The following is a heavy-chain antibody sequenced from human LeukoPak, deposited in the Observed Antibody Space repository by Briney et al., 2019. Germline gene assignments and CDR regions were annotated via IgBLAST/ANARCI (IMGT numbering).Heavy chain of an antibody. CDR3: ARVTYYYGSGTYNNVQYYFDY. J-gene: IGHJ4*02. CDR2: INHSGST. V-gene: IGHV4-34*01. D-gene: IGHD3-10*01. Sequence: SETLSLTCAVYGGSFSGFYWSWIRQPPGKGLEWIGEINHSGSTNYNPSLKSRVTISVDTSKNQFSLKLSSVTAADTAVYYCARVTYYYGSGTYNNVQYYFDYWGQGTLVTVSS. CDR1: GGSFSGFY.